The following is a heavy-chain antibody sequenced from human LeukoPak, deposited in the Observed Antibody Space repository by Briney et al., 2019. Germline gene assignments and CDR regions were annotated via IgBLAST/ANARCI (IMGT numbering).Heavy chain of an antibody. Sequence: PGGSLRLSCAASGFIFSSYWMHWVRHAPGKGLEWVSAISGSGGSTYYADSVKGRFTISRDNSKNTLYLQMNSLRAEDTAVYYCAKGVYSNYGAFDYWGQGTLVTVSS. CDR1: GFIFSSYW. CDR2: ISGSGGST. V-gene: IGHV3-23*01. CDR3: AKGVYSNYGAFDY. D-gene: IGHD4-11*01. J-gene: IGHJ4*02.